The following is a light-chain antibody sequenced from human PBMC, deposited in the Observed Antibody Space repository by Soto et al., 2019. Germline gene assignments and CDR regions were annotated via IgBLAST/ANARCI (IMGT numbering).Light chain of an antibody. V-gene: IGKV3-11*01. CDR2: DAS. CDR3: QQRSNWPLT. J-gene: IGKJ3*01. CDR1: HSVTTY. Sequence: EIVLTQSPATLSSSAGERATLSCGASHSVTTYLAWNHQKPGQAPKLLIYDASNRATGIPARFSGSGSGTDFTLTISSLEPVDFAVYYCQQRSNWPLTFGPGTKVDIK.